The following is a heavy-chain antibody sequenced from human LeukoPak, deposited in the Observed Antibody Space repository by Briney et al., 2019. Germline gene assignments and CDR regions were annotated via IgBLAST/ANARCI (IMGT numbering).Heavy chain of an antibody. V-gene: IGHV3-23*01. Sequence: GGSLRLSCAASGFTFDDYGMSWVRHAPGKGLEWVSAISGSGGSTYYADSVKGRFTVSRDNSKNTLYLQMNSLRAEDTAVYYCARVKPFIVAGGWAFDIWGQGTMVTVSS. CDR3: ARVKPFIVAGGWAFDI. CDR1: GFTFDDYG. CDR2: ISGSGGST. D-gene: IGHD6-13*01. J-gene: IGHJ3*02.